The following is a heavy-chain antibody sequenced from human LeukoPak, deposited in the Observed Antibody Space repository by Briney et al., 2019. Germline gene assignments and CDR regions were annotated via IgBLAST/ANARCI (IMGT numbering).Heavy chain of an antibody. CDR1: GFTFSSYA. Sequence: GGSLRLSCAASGFTFSSYAMSWVRQAPGKGLEWVSAISGSGGSTYYADSVKGRFTISRDNSKNTLYLQMNSLRAEDTAVYYCASGSSSDRGFDYWGQGTLVTVSS. V-gene: IGHV3-23*01. D-gene: IGHD6-6*01. J-gene: IGHJ4*02. CDR2: ISGSGGST. CDR3: ASGSSSDRGFDY.